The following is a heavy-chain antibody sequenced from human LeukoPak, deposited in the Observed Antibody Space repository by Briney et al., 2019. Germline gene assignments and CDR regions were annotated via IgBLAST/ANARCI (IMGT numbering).Heavy chain of an antibody. CDR3: ARVAAGIGFFQH. V-gene: IGHV4-39*07. Sequence: SETLSLTCTVSGGSISSSSYYWGWIRQPPGKGLEWIGNIHHSGSTYYNPSLKSRVTTSVDTSKNQLSLKLSSVTAADTAVYYCARVAAGIGFFQHWGQGTLVTVSS. J-gene: IGHJ1*01. CDR2: IHHSGST. CDR1: GGSISSSSYY. D-gene: IGHD6-13*01.